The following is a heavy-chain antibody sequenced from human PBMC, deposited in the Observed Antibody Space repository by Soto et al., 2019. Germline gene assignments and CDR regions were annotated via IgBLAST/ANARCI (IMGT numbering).Heavy chain of an antibody. J-gene: IGHJ4*02. CDR1: GYTFTSYD. CDR3: ARELRYCSGGSCYSGEIDY. V-gene: IGHV1-8*01. D-gene: IGHD2-15*01. Sequence: QVQLVQSGAEVKKPGASVKVSCKASGYTFTSYDINWVRQATGQGLEWMGWMNPNSGNTGYAQKFQGRVTMTRNTSISTAYMELGSLRSEDTAVYYCARELRYCSGGSCYSGEIDYWGQGTLVTVSS. CDR2: MNPNSGNT.